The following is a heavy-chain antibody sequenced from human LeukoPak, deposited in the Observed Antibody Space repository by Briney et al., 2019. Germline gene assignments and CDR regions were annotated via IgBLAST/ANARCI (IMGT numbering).Heavy chain of an antibody. CDR1: GGSISSYY. CDR3: ARDIAAAGTGDY. V-gene: IGHV4-59*01. J-gene: IGHJ4*02. CDR2: IYYSGST. D-gene: IGHD6-13*01. Sequence: SETLSLTCTVSGGSISSYYWSWIRQPPGKGLEWIGYIYYSGSTNYNPSLKSRVTISVDTSKNQFTLKLGSVTAADTAVYYCARDIAAAGTGDYWGQGTLVTVSS.